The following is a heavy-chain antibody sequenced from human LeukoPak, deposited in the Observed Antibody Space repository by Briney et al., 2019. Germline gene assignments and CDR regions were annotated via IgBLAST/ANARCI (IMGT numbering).Heavy chain of an antibody. J-gene: IGHJ3*02. V-gene: IGHV4-34*01. CDR3: ARSAPRGSGPLYVLDI. CDR1: GGSFSGYY. CDR2: INHSGST. D-gene: IGHD3-10*01. Sequence: SETLSLTCAVYGGSFSGYYWSWIRQPPGKGLEWIGEINHSGSTNYNPSLKSRVTISVDTSKNQFSLQLNSVTPEDTAVYYCARSAPRGSGPLYVLDIWGQGTMVTVSS.